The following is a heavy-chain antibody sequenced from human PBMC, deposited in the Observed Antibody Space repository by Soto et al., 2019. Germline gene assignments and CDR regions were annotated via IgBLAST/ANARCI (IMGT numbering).Heavy chain of an antibody. J-gene: IGHJ4*02. Sequence: EVQLVESGGGLVQPGGSLRLSCAASGLIFSNYTMHWVRQAPGKGLVWVSRISTDGSTTDYADSVKGRFTVSRDNAKNTLCLQMNSLRVDDTAVYDCARDTASVPCWGQGT. D-gene: IGHD6-25*01. CDR1: GLIFSNYT. CDR2: ISTDGSTT. V-gene: IGHV3-74*01. CDR3: ARDTASVPC.